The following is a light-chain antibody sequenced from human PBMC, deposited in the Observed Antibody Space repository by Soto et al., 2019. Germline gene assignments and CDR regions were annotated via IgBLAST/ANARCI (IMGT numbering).Light chain of an antibody. J-gene: IGLJ3*02. Sequence: QSALTQPRSVSGSPGQSVTIPCTGTTSDVGAYNFVSWYQQHPGKAPKLMIFVVSERPSGVPDRFSGSKSGNTASLTISGLQAEDEADYYCCSYAGSYTWVFGGGTKLTVL. V-gene: IGLV2-11*01. CDR1: TSDVGAYNF. CDR2: VVS. CDR3: CSYAGSYTWV.